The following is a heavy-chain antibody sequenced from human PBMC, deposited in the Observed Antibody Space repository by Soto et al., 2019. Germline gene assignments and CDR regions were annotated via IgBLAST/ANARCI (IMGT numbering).Heavy chain of an antibody. CDR2: INPNSGGT. J-gene: IGHJ6*02. Sequence: QVQLVQSGAEVKKPGASVKVSCKASGYTFTGYYMHWVRQAPGQGLEWMGWINPNSGGTNYAQKFQGWVPLPRDTSSRTAYMGGDRPGSDDTAVYYGARGIAAAAARGMDVWGQGPTVTVSS. CDR3: ARGIAAAAARGMDV. CDR1: GYTFTGYY. V-gene: IGHV1-2*04. D-gene: IGHD6-13*01.